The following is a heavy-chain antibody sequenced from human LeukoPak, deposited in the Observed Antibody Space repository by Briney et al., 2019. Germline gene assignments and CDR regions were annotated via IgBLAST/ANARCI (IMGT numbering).Heavy chain of an antibody. J-gene: IGHJ5*02. V-gene: IGHV1-24*01. CDR2: FDPEDGET. D-gene: IGHD4-17*01. CDR1: GYTLTELS. Sequence: ASVKVSCKVSGYTLTELSMHWVRQAPGKGLEWMGGFDPEDGETIYAQKFQGRVTMTEDTSTDTAYMELSSLRSEDTAVYYCARSGDYVGSNWFDPWGQGTLVTVSS. CDR3: ARSGDYVGSNWFDP.